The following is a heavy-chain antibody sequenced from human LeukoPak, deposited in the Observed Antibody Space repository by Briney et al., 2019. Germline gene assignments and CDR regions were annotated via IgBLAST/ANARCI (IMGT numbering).Heavy chain of an antibody. CDR1: GFTFSSYW. Sequence: PGGSLRLSCAASGFTFSSYWMSWVRQAPGKGLEWVANIKQDGSEKYYVDSVKGRFTISRDNAKNTLYLEVSSLRVEDTAVYYCATNAATVAAGNFFDYWGQGTLVTVSS. CDR2: IKQDGSEK. J-gene: IGHJ4*02. CDR3: ATNAATVAAGNFFDY. D-gene: IGHD6-13*01. V-gene: IGHV3-7*02.